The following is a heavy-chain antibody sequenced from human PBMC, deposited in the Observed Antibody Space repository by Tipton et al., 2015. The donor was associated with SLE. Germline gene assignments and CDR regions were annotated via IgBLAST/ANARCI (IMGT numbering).Heavy chain of an antibody. CDR2: IYYSGST. CDR1: GGSISSSSYY. CDR3: ASQNGEGYCSGGSCPGD. D-gene: IGHD2-15*01. Sequence: TLSLTCTVSGGSISSSSYYWGWIRQPPGKGLEWIGSIYYSGSTYYNPSLKSRVTISVDTSKNQFSLKLSSVTAADTAVYYCASQNGEGYCSGGSCPGDWGQGTLVTVS. J-gene: IGHJ4*02. V-gene: IGHV4-39*07.